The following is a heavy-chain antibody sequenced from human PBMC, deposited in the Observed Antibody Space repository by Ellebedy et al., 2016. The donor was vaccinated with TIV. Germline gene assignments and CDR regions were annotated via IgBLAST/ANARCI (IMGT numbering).Heavy chain of an antibody. CDR3: AREPSGVGWYDSSWFDP. Sequence: AASVKVSCKASGYTFTSSAMYWVRQAPGQGLEWMGWLDAGNGDTKYSQKFQGRVTITADKSTSTAYMELSSLRSEDTAVYYCAREPSGVGWYDSSWFDPWGQGTLVTVSS. CDR1: GYTFTSSA. J-gene: IGHJ5*02. CDR2: LDAGNGDT. V-gene: IGHV1-3*01. D-gene: IGHD6-19*01.